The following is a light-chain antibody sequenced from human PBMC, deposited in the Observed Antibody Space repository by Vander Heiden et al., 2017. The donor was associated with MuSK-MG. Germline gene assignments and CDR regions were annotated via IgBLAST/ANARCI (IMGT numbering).Light chain of an antibody. V-gene: IGLV2-14*01. CDR1: SSDIGGHKF. CDR3: SSYTTTTSRV. CDR2: DVS. J-gene: IGLJ3*02. Sequence: QSALPQPAPVSGSPGQSVTISCTGTSSDIGGHKFVSWYQQHPGKAPRLLIYDVSHRSSGVSNRFSGSKSDDTASLTISGLQDEDEADYYCSSYTTTTSRVFGGGTKLTVL.